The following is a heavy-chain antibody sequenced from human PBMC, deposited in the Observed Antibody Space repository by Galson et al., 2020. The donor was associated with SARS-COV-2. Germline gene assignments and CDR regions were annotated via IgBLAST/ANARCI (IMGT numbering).Heavy chain of an antibody. Sequence: NSGGSLRLSCAASGFTFSDYYMSWIRQAPGKGLEWVSYISSSGSTIYYADSVKGRFTISRDNSKNTLYLQMSSLRAEDTAVYYCARGDGYNYCDYWGQGTLVTVSS. CDR1: GFTFSDYY. CDR3: ARGDGYNYCDY. CDR2: ISSSGSTI. J-gene: IGHJ4*02. V-gene: IGHV3-11*04. D-gene: IGHD5-12*01.